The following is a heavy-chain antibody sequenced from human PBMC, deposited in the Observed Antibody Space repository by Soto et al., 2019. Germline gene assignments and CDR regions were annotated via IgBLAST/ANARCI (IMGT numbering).Heavy chain of an antibody. J-gene: IGHJ6*03. V-gene: IGHV4-34*01. Sequence: SETLSLTCAVYGGSFSGYYWSWIRQPPGKGLEWIGEINHSGSTNYNPSLKSRVTISVDTSKNQFSLKLSSVTAADTAVYSCARGYVFRVVPASMGPYYYYMDVWGKGTTLTVSS. D-gene: IGHD2-2*01. CDR2: INHSGST. CDR1: GGSFSGYY. CDR3: ARGYVFRVVPASMGPYYYYMDV.